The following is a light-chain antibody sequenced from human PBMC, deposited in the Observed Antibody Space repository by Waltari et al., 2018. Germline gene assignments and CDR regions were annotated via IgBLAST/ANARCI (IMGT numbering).Light chain of an antibody. CDR1: QSVSSY. Sequence: EIVLTQSPATLSLSPGERATLPCRASQSVSSYLAWYQPKPGQAPRLLIYEVSDRATGIPARFSGSGAGTEFTLTISSLEPEDFAVYYCQQYYSIPLTFGGGTTAEIK. CDR3: QQYYSIPLT. V-gene: IGKV3-11*01. J-gene: IGKJ4*01. CDR2: EVS.